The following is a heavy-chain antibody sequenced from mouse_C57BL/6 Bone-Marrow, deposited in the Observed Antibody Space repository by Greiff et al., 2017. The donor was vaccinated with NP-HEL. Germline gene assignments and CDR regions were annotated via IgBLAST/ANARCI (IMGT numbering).Heavy chain of an antibody. J-gene: IGHJ3*01. V-gene: IGHV1-15*01. CDR3: TCYGNYPWFAY. D-gene: IGHD2-1*01. CDR2: IDPETGGT. CDR1: GYTFTDYE. Sequence: QVQLKQSGAELVRPGASVTLSCKASGYTFTDYEMHWVKQTPVHGLEWIGAIDPETGGTAYNQKFKGKAILTADKSSSTAYMELRSLTSEDSAVYYCTCYGNYPWFAYWGQGTLVTVSA.